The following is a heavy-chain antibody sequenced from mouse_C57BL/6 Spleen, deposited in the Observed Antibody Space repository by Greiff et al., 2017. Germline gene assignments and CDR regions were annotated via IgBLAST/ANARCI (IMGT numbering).Heavy chain of an antibody. CDR3: ARSDYENDEGSMDY. CDR2: IYPGSSNT. V-gene: IGHV1-66*01. D-gene: IGHD2-4*01. J-gene: IGHJ4*01. Sequence: QVQLQQSGPELVKPGASVKISCKASGYSFTSYYIHWVKQRPGQGLEWIGRIYPGSSNTKYNEKFKGKATLTADTSSSTAYMQLSSLTSEDSAVDYCARSDYENDEGSMDYWGQGTSVTVSS. CDR1: GYSFTSYY.